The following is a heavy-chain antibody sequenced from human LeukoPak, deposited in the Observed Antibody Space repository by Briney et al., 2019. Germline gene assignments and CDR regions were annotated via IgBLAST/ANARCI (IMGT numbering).Heavy chain of an antibody. CDR3: ARDQLPQDYYYYGMDV. CDR1: GYTFTSYY. J-gene: IGHJ6*02. Sequence: ASVKVSCKASGYTFTSYYMHWVRQAPGQGLEWMGIINPSGGSTSYAQKFQGRVTMTRDTSTSTVYMELSSLRSEDTAVYHCARDQLPQDYYYYGMDVWGQGTTVTVSS. CDR2: INPSGGST. D-gene: IGHD1-26*01. V-gene: IGHV1-46*01.